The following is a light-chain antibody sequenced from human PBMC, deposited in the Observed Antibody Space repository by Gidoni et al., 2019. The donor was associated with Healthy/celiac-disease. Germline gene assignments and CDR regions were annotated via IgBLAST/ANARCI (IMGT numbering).Light chain of an antibody. V-gene: IGKV3-15*01. J-gene: IGKJ1*01. Sequence: EIVMTQSPATLSVSPGERATLSCRASQSVSSNLAWYQQKPGQAPRLLIYGASSGSGTEFTLTISSLQSEDFAVYYCQQYNNWPLTFGQXTKVEIK. CDR2: GAS. CDR3: QQYNNWPLT. CDR1: QSVSSN.